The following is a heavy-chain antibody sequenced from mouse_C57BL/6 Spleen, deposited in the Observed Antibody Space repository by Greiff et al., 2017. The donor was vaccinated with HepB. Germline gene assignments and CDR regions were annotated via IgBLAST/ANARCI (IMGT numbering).Heavy chain of an antibody. CDR3: ARSDGYSYYFDY. CDR1: GYAFSRSW. V-gene: IGHV1-82*01. CDR2: IYPGDGDT. J-gene: IGHJ2*01. Sequence: QVQLQQSGPVLVTPGASVQISCKASGYAFSRSWMNWVKQRPGKGLEWIGRIYPGDGDTNYNGKFKGKATLTADKSSSTAYMQLSSLTSEDSAVYFCARSDGYSYYFDYWGQGTTLTVSS. D-gene: IGHD2-3*01.